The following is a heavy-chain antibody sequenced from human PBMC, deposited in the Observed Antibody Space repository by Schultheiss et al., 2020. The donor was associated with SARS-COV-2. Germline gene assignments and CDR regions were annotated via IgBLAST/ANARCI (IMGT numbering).Heavy chain of an antibody. D-gene: IGHD6-19*01. CDR3: ARGQQWLAKDFDY. V-gene: IGHV3-33*01. Sequence: GGSLRLSCAVSGVTFSSYGMHWVRQSPGNGLEWVAFIWYDGSKTYYADSVKGRFTISRDNSKDTLYLQMNSMRDEDTAVYYCARGQQWLAKDFDYWGQGTLVTVS. CDR1: GVTFSSYG. CDR2: IWYDGSKT. J-gene: IGHJ4*02.